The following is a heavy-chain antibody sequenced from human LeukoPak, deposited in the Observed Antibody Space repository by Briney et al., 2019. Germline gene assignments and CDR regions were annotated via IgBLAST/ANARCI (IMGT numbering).Heavy chain of an antibody. CDR2: IIPSSGTA. V-gene: IGHV1-69*05. CDR3: AREPFGYYDSSGYFYEYFQH. J-gene: IGHJ1*01. Sequence: ASVKVSCKASGGTFSSYAISWVRQAPGQGLEWMGGIIPSSGTASYAQKSQGRVTITTDESTSTSYMELSSLRSEDTAVYYCAREPFGYYDSSGYFYEYFQHWGQGTLVTVSS. CDR1: GGTFSSYA. D-gene: IGHD3-22*01.